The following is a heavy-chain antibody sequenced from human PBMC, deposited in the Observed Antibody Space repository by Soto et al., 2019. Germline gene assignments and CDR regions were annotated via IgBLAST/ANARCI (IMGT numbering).Heavy chain of an antibody. Sequence: QVQVVQSGAEVKKPGSSVKVSCKASGGTFSSFAINWVRQAPGQGLEWMGGIIPIFVTTNYAQKFQGRVTITADESKSTAYMDLSSLRSEDTAVYSCASVFSYGSGGSGHDAYDVWGQGTMVTVSS. CDR3: ASVFSYGSGGSGHDAYDV. V-gene: IGHV1-69*01. D-gene: IGHD2-15*01. J-gene: IGHJ3*01. CDR2: IIPIFVTT. CDR1: GGTFSSFA.